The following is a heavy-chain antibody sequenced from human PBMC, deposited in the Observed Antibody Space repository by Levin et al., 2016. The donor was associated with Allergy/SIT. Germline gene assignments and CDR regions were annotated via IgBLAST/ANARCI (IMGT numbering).Heavy chain of an antibody. V-gene: IGHV4-59*01. D-gene: IGHD2-2*01. J-gene: IGHJ4*02. Sequence: WIRQPPGKGLEWIGYIYYSGSTNYNPSLKSRVTISVDTSKNQFSLKLSSVTAADTAVYYCARVGWDWVPAAILSYFDYWGQGTLVTVSS. CDR3: ARVGWDWVPAAILSYFDY. CDR2: IYYSGST.